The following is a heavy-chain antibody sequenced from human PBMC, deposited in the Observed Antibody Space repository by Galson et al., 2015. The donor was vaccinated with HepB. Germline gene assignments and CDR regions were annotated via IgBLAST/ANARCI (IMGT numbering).Heavy chain of an antibody. CDR1: GYTFTGYY. D-gene: IGHD2-21*01. CDR3: ARTLLLRDAFDI. CDR2: INPNSGGT. J-gene: IGHJ3*02. Sequence: SVKVSCKASGYTFTGYYMHWVRQAPGQGLEWMGWINPNSGGTNYAQKFQGRVTMTRDTSISTAYMELSRLRSDDTAVYYCARTLLLRDAFDIWGQGTMVTVSS. V-gene: IGHV1-2*02.